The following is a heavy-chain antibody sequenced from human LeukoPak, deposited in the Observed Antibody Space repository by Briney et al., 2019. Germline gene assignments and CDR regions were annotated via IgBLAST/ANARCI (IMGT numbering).Heavy chain of an antibody. CDR2: ISWNSGSI. CDR1: GFTFDDYA. V-gene: IGHV3-9*01. D-gene: IGHD3-22*01. J-gene: IGHJ4*02. CDR3: AKDPYYYDSSGYLDY. Sequence: GGSLRLSCAASGFTFDDYAMHWVRQAPGRGLEWVRGISWNSGSIGYADSVKGRFTISRDNAKNSLYLQMNSLRAEDTALYYCAKDPYYYDSSGYLDYWGQGTLVTVSS.